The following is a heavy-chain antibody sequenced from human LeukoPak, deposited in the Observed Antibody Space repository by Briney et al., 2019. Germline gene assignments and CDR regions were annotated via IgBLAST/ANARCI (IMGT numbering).Heavy chain of an antibody. J-gene: IGHJ3*02. CDR3: AKGGYFAFET. V-gene: IGHV3-23*01. CDR1: YX. D-gene: IGHD2-2*03. Sequence: YXMQWVRQAPGKGLEWVSGINRSGRTYYTDSVKGRFTISRDNSKNTLYLQMNSLRAEDTAVYYCAKGGYFAFETWGQGTMVAVSS. CDR2: INRSGRT.